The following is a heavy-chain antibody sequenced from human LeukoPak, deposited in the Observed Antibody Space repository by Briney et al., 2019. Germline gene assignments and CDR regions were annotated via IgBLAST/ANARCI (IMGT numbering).Heavy chain of an antibody. V-gene: IGHV3-9*01. CDR1: GFTFDDYA. D-gene: IGHD4-17*01. CDR2: ISWNSGSI. CDR3: AKDAMTTVTTWADY. Sequence: GGSLRLSCAASGFTFDDYAMHWVRQAPGKGLEWVSGISWNSGSIGYADSVKGRFTISRDNAKNSLYLQMNSLRAEDTALYYCAKDAMTTVTTWADYWGQGTLVTVSS. J-gene: IGHJ4*02.